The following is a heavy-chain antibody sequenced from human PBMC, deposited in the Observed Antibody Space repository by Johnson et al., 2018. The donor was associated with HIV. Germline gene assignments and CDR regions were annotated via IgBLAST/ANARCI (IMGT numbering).Heavy chain of an antibody. Sequence: MLLVESGGGVVQPERSLRLSCAASGFTFGNYAMHWVRQHPGEGLEWVAVIWSDGINKYYADSVKGRFTISRDNSKDTLYLQMHSLRPEDTALDYCARDPPYGGNPSAFDVWGQGTMVTVSS. CDR1: GFTFGNYA. D-gene: IGHD4-23*01. CDR3: ARDPPYGGNPSAFDV. V-gene: IGHV3-33*01. CDR2: IWSDGINK. J-gene: IGHJ3*01.